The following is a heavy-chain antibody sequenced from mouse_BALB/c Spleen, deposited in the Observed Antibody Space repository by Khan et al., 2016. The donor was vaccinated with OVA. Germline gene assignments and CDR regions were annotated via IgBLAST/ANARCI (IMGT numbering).Heavy chain of an antibody. CDR1: GYTFTSYW. CDR2: IYPGDGDT. J-gene: IGHJ2*01. Sequence: QVQLKQSGAELARPGASVKLSCKASGYTFTSYWMQWVKQRPGQGLEWIGTIYPGDGDTRYTQKFKGKATLTADKSSSTAYMQLSSLTSEDSAVYYCANYRYDYFYYWGQGTTLTVSS. D-gene: IGHD2-14*01. V-gene: IGHV1-87*01. CDR3: ANYRYDYFYY.